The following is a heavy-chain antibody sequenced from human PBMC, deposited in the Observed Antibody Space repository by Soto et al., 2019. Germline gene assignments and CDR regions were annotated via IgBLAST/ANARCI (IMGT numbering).Heavy chain of an antibody. Sequence: QITLKESGPTLVKPTQTLTLTCTFSAFSLSTGGVGMGWIRQPPGKALEWLALIYWDDEKRYSPSLRSRLTNTKDTPKNKVVLTMTNMDPVDTATYYCIQSRCGGDCLQSYASYYYYGMDVWGQGTTVTVSS. J-gene: IGHJ6*02. V-gene: IGHV2-5*02. CDR1: AFSLSTGGVG. CDR3: IQSRCGGDCLQSYASYYYYGMDV. D-gene: IGHD2-21*02. CDR2: IYWDDEK.